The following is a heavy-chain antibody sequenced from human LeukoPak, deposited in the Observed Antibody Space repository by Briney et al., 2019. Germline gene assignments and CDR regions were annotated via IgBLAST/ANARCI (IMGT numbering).Heavy chain of an antibody. CDR1: GYTFTSYG. CDR3: ARDMSPTYYDSSGHIPDY. CDR2: ISAYNGNT. V-gene: IGHV1-18*01. D-gene: IGHD3-22*01. J-gene: IGHJ4*02. Sequence: ASVKVSCKASGYTFTSYGIIWVRQAPGQGLEWMGWISAYNGNTNYAQKLQGRVTMTTDTSTSTAYMELRSLRSDDTAVYYCARDMSPTYYDSSGHIPDYWGQGTLVTVSS.